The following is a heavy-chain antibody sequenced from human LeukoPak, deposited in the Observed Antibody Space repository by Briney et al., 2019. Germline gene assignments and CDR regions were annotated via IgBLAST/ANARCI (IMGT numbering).Heavy chain of an antibody. CDR2: INTDGSST. CDR1: GFTFSSYS. J-gene: IGHJ4*02. V-gene: IGHV3-74*01. D-gene: IGHD1-26*01. Sequence: GGSLRLSCAASGFTFSSYSMNWVRQAPGKGLVWVSRINTDGSSTSYADSVKGRFTISRDNAKNTLYLQMNSLRAEDTAVYYCAGGGPNFGGEWELTHLDYWGQGTLVTVSS. CDR3: AGGGPNFGGEWELTHLDY.